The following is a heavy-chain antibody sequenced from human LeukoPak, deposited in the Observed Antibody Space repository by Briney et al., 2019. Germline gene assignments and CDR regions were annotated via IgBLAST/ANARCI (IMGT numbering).Heavy chain of an antibody. CDR2: ISSSGSYI. J-gene: IGHJ4*01. D-gene: IGHD5-18*01. CDR3: ARGSGVQVWSSLDY. V-gene: IGHV3-21*01. CDR1: GFTFSSYS. Sequence: VGSLKLSCAASGFTFSSYSVNWVRQAPGKGLAWVSSISSSGSYIYYADSVKGRFTFSRDNAKNSLYLQMNSLRAEDTAVYFCARGSGVQVWSSLDYWGEGTLAPVSS.